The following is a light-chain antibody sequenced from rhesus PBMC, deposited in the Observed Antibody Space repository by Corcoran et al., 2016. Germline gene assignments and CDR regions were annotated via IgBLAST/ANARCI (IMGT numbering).Light chain of an antibody. CDR1: QGISTY. Sequence: DIQMTQSPSSLSASVGDRVTITCRASQGISTYLNWYQQKPGKAPKRLIYAASSLESGVPSRFSGSGSGTDFTLTISSLQPEDFAPYYCLQYSSSPWTFGQGTKVEIK. J-gene: IGKJ1*01. CDR3: LQYSSSPWT. CDR2: AAS. V-gene: IGKV1-43*02.